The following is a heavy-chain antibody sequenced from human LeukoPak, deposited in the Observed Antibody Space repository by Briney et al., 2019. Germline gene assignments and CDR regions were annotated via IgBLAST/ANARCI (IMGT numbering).Heavy chain of an antibody. D-gene: IGHD2-21*02. J-gene: IGHJ6*02. Sequence: SETLSLTCTVSGGSISSGGYYWSWIRQHPGKGLEWIGYIYYSGSTYYNPSLKSRVTISVDTSKNQFSLKLSSVTAADTSVYYCAREVVVTAIPGARYYYYGMDVWGQGTTVTVSS. CDR3: AREVVVTAIPGARYYYYGMDV. V-gene: IGHV4-31*03. CDR2: IYYSGST. CDR1: GGSISSGGYY.